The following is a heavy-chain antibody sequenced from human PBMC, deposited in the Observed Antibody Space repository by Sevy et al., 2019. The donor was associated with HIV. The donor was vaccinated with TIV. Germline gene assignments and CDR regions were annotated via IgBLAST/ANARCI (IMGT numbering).Heavy chain of an antibody. CDR3: AKALWFDLYYYGMDV. Sequence: GGSLRLSCAASGFTFSSYAMIWVRQAPGKGLEWVSGISGSGGNTYYADSVKGRFTISRDISKNTLYLQVNSLRADDPAVYYCAKALWFDLYYYGMDVWGQGTTVTVSS. CDR2: ISGSGGNT. V-gene: IGHV3-23*01. D-gene: IGHD3-10*01. J-gene: IGHJ6*02. CDR1: GFTFSSYA.